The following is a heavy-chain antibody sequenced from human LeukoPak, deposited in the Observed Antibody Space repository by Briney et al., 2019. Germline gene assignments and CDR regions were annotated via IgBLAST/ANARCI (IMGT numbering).Heavy chain of an antibody. V-gene: IGHV3-73*01. CDR1: GFTFSGSA. CDR3: TSGDYRAFQGIDY. Sequence: GGSLRLSRAASGFTFSGSAMHWVRQASGKGLEWVGRIRSKANSYATAYAASVKGRFTISRDDSKNTAYLQMNSLKTEDTAVYYCTSGDYRAFQGIDYWGQGTLVTVSS. CDR2: IRSKANSYAT. D-gene: IGHD4-17*01. J-gene: IGHJ4*02.